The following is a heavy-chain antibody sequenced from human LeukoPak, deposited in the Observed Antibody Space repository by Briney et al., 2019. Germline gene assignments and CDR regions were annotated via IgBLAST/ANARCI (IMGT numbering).Heavy chain of an antibody. Sequence: SETLSLTCAVYGGSFSGYYWSWIRQPPGKGLGWIGEINHSGSTNYNPSLKSRVTISVDTSKNQFSLKLSSVTAADTAVYYCARAPDYYGSGSVEGCFQHWGQGTLVTVSS. J-gene: IGHJ1*01. CDR2: INHSGST. CDR3: ARAPDYYGSGSVEGCFQH. CDR1: GGSFSGYY. V-gene: IGHV4-34*01. D-gene: IGHD3-10*01.